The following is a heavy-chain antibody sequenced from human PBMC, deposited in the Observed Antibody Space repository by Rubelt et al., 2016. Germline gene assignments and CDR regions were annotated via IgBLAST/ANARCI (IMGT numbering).Heavy chain of an antibody. Sequence: QVQLVESGGGVVQPGRSLRLSCAASGFTFSSYGMHWVRQAPGKGLEWVAVISYDGSNKYYADSVKGRFTISRDNSKNTLYLQMNSLRAEDTAVYYCAKDPRRVYYYDSSGYLYYFDYWGQGTLVTVSS. D-gene: IGHD3-22*01. CDR1: GFTFSSYG. J-gene: IGHJ4*02. CDR3: AKDPRRVYYYDSSGYLYYFDY. V-gene: IGHV3-30*18. CDR2: ISYDGSNK.